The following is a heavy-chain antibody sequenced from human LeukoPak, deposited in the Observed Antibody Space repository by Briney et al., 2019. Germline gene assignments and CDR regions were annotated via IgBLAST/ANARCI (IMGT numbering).Heavy chain of an antibody. V-gene: IGHV3-30*18. CDR1: GFTFSSYG. D-gene: IGHD2-15*01. J-gene: IGHJ6*02. CDR3: AKEGYCSGGSCYSSPNYGMDV. Sequence: GGSLRLSCAASGFTFSSYGMHWVRQAPGKGLEWVAVISYDGSNKYYADSVKGRFTISRDNSKNTLYLQMNSLRAEDTAVYYCAKEGYCSGGSCYSSPNYGMDVWGQGTTVTVSS. CDR2: ISYDGSNK.